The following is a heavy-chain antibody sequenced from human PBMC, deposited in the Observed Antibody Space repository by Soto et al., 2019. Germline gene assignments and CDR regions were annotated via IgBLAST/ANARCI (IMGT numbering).Heavy chain of an antibody. Sequence: SETLSLTCNVSGGSIYTYYWNWIRQSPGKGLEWIGYISDGGSTNYNPSLKSRVTISVDTSKNQFSLKLSSVTAADTAVYYCARAGHIAAAGGWFDPWGQGTLVTVSS. V-gene: IGHV4-59*01. CDR1: GGSIYTYY. CDR2: ISDGGST. J-gene: IGHJ5*02. D-gene: IGHD6-13*01. CDR3: ARAGHIAAAGGWFDP.